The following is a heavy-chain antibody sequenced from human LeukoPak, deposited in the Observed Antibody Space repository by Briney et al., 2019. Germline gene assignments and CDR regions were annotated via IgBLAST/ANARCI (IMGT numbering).Heavy chain of an antibody. CDR2: INGDESST. D-gene: IGHD6-13*01. Sequence: GGSLRLSCAASGFTSSTYWMHWVRQAPGKGLVWVSRINGDESSTNYADSVKGRFTISRDNAKKTLYLQMNSLRAEDTAVYYCAREGSSWYEVLRSAVLYGMDVWGQGTTVTVSS. V-gene: IGHV3-74*01. J-gene: IGHJ6*02. CDR3: AREGSSWYEVLRSAVLYGMDV. CDR1: GFTSSTYW.